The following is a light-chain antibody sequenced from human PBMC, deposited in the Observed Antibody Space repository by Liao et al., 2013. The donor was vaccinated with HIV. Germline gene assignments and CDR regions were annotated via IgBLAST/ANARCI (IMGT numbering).Light chain of an antibody. Sequence: SSVLTQPPSVSVAPGKTARITCGGNNIGVQSVHWYQQKPGQAPVLLIFYDNDRPSGIPERFSGSSSGTTVTLTISGVQAEDEADYYCQSADSSGTYVFGTGTKVTVL. J-gene: IGLJ1*01. CDR3: QSADSSGTYV. CDR2: YDN. CDR1: NIGVQS. V-gene: IGLV3-21*01.